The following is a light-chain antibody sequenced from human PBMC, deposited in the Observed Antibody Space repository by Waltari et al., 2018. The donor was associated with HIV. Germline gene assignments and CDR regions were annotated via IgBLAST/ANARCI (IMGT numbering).Light chain of an antibody. J-gene: IGKJ4*01. CDR2: WAS. V-gene: IGKV4-1*01. CDR3: QQCYATPLT. Sequence: DIVMTQSPDSLAVSLGDRATINCKSSQRVLSSSDNNNYLVWYQQKQGQPPKLLISWASTRESGVPDRFSGSGSGTDFTLTISSLQAEDVAVYYCQQCYATPLTFGGGTKVEIK. CDR1: QRVLSSSDNNNY.